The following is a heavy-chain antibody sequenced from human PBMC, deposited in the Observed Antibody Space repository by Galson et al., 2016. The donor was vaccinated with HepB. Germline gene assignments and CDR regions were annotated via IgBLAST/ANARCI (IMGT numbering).Heavy chain of an antibody. CDR3: VKDVSMYDRGACFDT. D-gene: IGHD3-3*01. CDR1: GFSFDDYT. V-gene: IGHV3-9*01. CDR2: INCKSNTI. Sequence: SLRLSCAASGFSFDDYTMHWVRQVPGKGLEWVSSINCKSNTIAYADSVKGRFTISRDNAKNSLYLQMSSLREGDTALYYCVKDVSMYDRGACFDTWGLGTLVTVTS. J-gene: IGHJ4*02.